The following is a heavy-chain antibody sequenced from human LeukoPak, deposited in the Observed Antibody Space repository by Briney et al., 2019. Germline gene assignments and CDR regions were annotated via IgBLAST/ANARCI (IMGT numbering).Heavy chain of an antibody. V-gene: IGHV4-59*08. CDR2: IYYSGST. CDR1: GGSISSYY. Sequence: PETLSLTCTVSGGSISSYYWSWIRQPPGKGLEWIGYIYYSGSTNYNPSLKSRVTISVDTSKNQFSLKLSSVTAADTAVYYCARRYSSGWEHDYWGQGTLVTVSS. D-gene: IGHD6-19*01. CDR3: ARRYSSGWEHDY. J-gene: IGHJ4*02.